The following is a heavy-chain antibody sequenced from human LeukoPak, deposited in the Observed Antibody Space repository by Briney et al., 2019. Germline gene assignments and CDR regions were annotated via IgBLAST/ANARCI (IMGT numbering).Heavy chain of an antibody. CDR1: GYTFTPYY. CDR2: INRSGSTS. D-gene: IGHD3-16*01. CDR3: ASSLRMGGAFDL. Sequence: ASVKVSCKTSGYTFTPYYIHWVRQAPGQGLQWMGVINRSGSTSSYVEKFQGRVTITRDTSTSTVYMELSSLTSDDTAIYYCASSLRMGGAFDLWGQGTMVTVSS. V-gene: IGHV1-46*01. J-gene: IGHJ3*01.